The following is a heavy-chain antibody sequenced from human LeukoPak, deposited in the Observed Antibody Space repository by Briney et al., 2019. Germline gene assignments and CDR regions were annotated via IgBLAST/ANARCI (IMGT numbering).Heavy chain of an antibody. V-gene: IGHV1-8*02. D-gene: IGHD5-24*01. CDR3: ARATPGGLHGYSFDY. CDR2: MNPNSGNT. Sequence: ASVKVSCKASGYTFKNYDINWVRQATGQGLEWMGWMNPNSGNTGFAQKFQDRVSMTRDTSINTAYMQLTSLRSGDTAVYYCARATPGGLHGYSFDYWGQGTVVTVYS. J-gene: IGHJ4*02. CDR1: GYTFKNYD.